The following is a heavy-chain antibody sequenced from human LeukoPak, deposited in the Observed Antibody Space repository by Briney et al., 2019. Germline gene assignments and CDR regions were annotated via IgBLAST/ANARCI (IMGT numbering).Heavy chain of an antibody. CDR2: ISAYNGVT. V-gene: IGHV1-18*01. Sequence: ASVKVSCRASGYAFTSYGITWVRQAPGQGLEWMGWISAYNGVTNYAQKLQGRVTMTTDTSTTTAYIELSSLRSEDTAVYYCARPYDSSGYQYAFDIWGQGTMVTVSS. J-gene: IGHJ3*02. D-gene: IGHD3-22*01. CDR3: ARPYDSSGYQYAFDI. CDR1: GYAFTSYG.